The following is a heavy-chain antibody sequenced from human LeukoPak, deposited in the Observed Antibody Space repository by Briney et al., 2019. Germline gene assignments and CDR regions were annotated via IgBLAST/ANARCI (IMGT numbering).Heavy chain of an antibody. CDR3: ASSEGGYYDSSGYYGH. D-gene: IGHD3-22*01. Sequence: SVKVSCKASGGTFSSYAISWVRQAPGQGLEWMGGIIPIFGTANYAQKFQGRVTITADESTSTAYMELSSLRSEDTAVYYCASSEGGYYDSSGYYGHWGQGTLVTVSS. V-gene: IGHV1-69*13. CDR2: IIPIFGTA. J-gene: IGHJ4*02. CDR1: GGTFSSYA.